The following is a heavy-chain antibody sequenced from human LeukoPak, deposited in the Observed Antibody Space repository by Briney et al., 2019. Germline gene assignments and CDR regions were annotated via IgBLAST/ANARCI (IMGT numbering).Heavy chain of an antibody. V-gene: IGHV3-7*01. J-gene: IGHJ4*02. CDR1: GFTFSSYW. CDR2: IKQGGSEK. D-gene: IGHD6-13*01. Sequence: GGSLRLSCAASGFTFSSYWMSWVRQAPGKGLEWVANIKQGGSEKYYADSVKGRFTISRDNSKNTLYLQMNSLRAEDTAVYYCARDAPRARIAAAGTPPGYWGRGTLVTVSS. CDR3: ARDAPRARIAAAGTPPGY.